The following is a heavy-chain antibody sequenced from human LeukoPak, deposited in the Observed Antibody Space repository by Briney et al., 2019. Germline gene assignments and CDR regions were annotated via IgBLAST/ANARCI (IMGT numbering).Heavy chain of an antibody. V-gene: IGHV3-23*01. D-gene: IGHD6-13*01. CDR2: ISGSGGST. J-gene: IGHJ4*02. Sequence: GGSLRLSCAASGFTFSSYAMSWVRQAPGEGLEWVSAISGSGGSTYYADSVKGRFTISRDNSKNTLYLQMNSLRAEDTAVYYCAKTVAAAGTVDYWGQGTPVTVSS. CDR1: GFTFSSYA. CDR3: AKTVAAAGTVDY.